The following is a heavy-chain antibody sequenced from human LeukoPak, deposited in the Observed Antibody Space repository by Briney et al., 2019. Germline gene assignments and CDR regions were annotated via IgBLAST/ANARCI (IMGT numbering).Heavy chain of an antibody. CDR2: TYYTSKWFN. V-gene: IGHV6-1*01. Sequence: SQTLSLTCDISGDSVSSKSGGWNWIRQSPSRGLEWLGRTYYTSKWFNEYAVSLESRITINSDTSKNQLSLHLDSVTPEDTAVYYCAREQLWSGPNRFDSWGQGILVTVSS. CDR1: GDSVSSKSGG. CDR3: AREQLWSGPNRFDS. D-gene: IGHD3-10*02. J-gene: IGHJ5*01.